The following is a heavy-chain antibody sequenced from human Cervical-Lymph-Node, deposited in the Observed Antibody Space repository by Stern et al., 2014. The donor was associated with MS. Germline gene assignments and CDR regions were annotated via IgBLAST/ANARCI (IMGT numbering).Heavy chain of an antibody. J-gene: IGHJ5*02. CDR3: DNVMLLWVAWFDP. CDR2: ISPDNGNT. V-gene: IGHV1-18*04. CDR1: GYTFTSYG. D-gene: IGHD3-10*01. Sequence: VQLVQSGAEVKKPGASVKVSCKASGYTFTSYGISWVRQAPGQGLEWMGWISPDNGNTHYAQSFQGRVTMTTDTSTSTAYMELRTLQSDDTAVYARDNVMLLWVAWFDPWGQGTLVTVSS.